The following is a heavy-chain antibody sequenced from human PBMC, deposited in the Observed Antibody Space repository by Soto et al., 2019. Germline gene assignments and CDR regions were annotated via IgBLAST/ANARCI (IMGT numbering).Heavy chain of an antibody. CDR3: PREVQVHTPAFVY. CDR1: GGTFNTYA. D-gene: IGHD3-10*01. Sequence: QVQLVQSGAEMKKPGSSVKLSCQSSGGTFNTYAMNWVRQAPGQGPEWMGDISPMFGAANYAPKFQGRVTITADESTGTSYMQLSSLTSEDTALYFCPREVQVHTPAFVYWGQGTLVTVSS. J-gene: IGHJ4*02. CDR2: ISPMFGAA. V-gene: IGHV1-69*19.